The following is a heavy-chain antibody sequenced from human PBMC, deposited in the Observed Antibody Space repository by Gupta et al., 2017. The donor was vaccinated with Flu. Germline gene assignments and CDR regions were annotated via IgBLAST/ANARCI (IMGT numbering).Heavy chain of an antibody. D-gene: IGHD3-3*01. V-gene: IGHV2-26*01. CDR1: GFSLSNNKMG. CDR3: ARSMEWLSNYYDH. Sequence: QVTLKESGPVLVKSTETLTLTCSVSGFSLSNNKMGVSWLRQPPGKALAWLAHIFPNGEKSYNTSLKTRLTVSKDISKSQVVLTMTNMNPLDTATYYCARSMEWLSNYYDHWGQGTLVTVSS. J-gene: IGHJ4*02. CDR2: IFPNGEK.